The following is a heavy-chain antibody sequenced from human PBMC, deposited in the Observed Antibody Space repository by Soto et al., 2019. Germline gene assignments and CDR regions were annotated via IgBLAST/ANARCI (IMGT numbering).Heavy chain of an antibody. V-gene: IGHV3-30*18. CDR3: AKDRGGDCPDNSCYFGADY. CDR2: ISDTGSSH. J-gene: IGHJ4*02. Sequence: VQLVESGGTVVQPGGSLRLSCVGSGFTFSSYGMHWVRQAPGKGLECVAVISDTGSSHYYAASVEGRFTISRENLKHTLSLHMDRLRVEDTAVYYCAKDRGGDCPDNSCYFGADYWGQGTPVTVSS. CDR1: GFTFSSYG. D-gene: IGHD2-2*01.